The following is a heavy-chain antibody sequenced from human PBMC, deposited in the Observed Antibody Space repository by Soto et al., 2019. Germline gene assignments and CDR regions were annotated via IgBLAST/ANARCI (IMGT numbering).Heavy chain of an antibody. V-gene: IGHV3-33*01. CDR3: ARDRATTGRGYGHVYHYYYYNDC. CDR2: IWYDGSNK. D-gene: IGHD5-18*01. CDR1: GFTFSSYG. J-gene: IGHJ6*03. Sequence: GGSLRLSCAASGFTFSSYGMHWVRQAPGKGLEWVAVIWYDGSNKYYADSVKGRFTISRDNSKNTLYLQMNSLRAEDTAVYSCARDRATTGRGYGHVYHYYYYNDCGGKGTTAISSS.